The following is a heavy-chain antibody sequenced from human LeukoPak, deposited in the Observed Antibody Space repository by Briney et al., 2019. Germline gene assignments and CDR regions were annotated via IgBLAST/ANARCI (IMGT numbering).Heavy chain of an antibody. Sequence: VASVNVSFTASVGTFIIYAISWVRQAPGQGLEWMGGIIPIFGTANYAQKFQGRVTITADESTSTAYMEVSSLRSEDTAVYYCARDSNLMFDPWGQGTLVTVSS. CDR2: IIPIFGTA. D-gene: IGHD3-3*02. J-gene: IGHJ5*02. CDR3: ARDSNLMFDP. V-gene: IGHV1-69*01. CDR1: VGTFIIYA.